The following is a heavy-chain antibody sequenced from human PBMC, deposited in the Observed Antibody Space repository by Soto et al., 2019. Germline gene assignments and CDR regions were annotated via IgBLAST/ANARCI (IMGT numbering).Heavy chain of an antibody. Sequence: QITLKESGPTLVKPTQPLTLTCTFSGFSLSTSAVGVGWIRQPPGKALEWLALIYGNDDKRYSPSLKSRLTITKDTSKNQVVLTMTNMDPVDTATYYCGHSVGYLDAFNIWGQGTMVTVSS. J-gene: IGHJ3*02. CDR3: GHSVGYLDAFNI. D-gene: IGHD5-12*01. V-gene: IGHV2-5*01. CDR2: IYGNDDK. CDR1: GFSLSTSAVG.